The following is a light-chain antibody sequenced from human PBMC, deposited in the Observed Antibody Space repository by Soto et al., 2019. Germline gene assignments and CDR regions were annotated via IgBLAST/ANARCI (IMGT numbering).Light chain of an antibody. Sequence: QSVLTQPASVSGSPGQSITISCTGTSSDVGYYNYVSWLQQHPGKAPKLMIYEVTNRPSGVSNRFSGSKSGNTASLTISGLQAEDEADYYCSSYTTSTTWVFGGGTELTVL. J-gene: IGLJ3*02. V-gene: IGLV2-14*01. CDR1: SSDVGYYNY. CDR2: EVT. CDR3: SSYTTSTTWV.